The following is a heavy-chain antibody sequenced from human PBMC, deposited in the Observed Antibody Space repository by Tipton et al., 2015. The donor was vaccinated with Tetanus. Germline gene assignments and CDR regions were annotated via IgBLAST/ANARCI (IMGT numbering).Heavy chain of an antibody. D-gene: IGHD3-3*01. V-gene: IGHV1-46*01. CDR3: ARELRSVRVVDY. CDR2: VNPSAGST. J-gene: IGHJ4*02. CDR1: GYIFTSYY. Sequence: QSGAEVKKPGASVKVSCKVSGYIFTSYYIHWVRQAPGQGLEWMGIVNPSAGSTSYAQNFQGRVTMTRDTSTSTVYMELSSLRSEDTAVYYCARELRSVRVVDYWGQGTLATVSS.